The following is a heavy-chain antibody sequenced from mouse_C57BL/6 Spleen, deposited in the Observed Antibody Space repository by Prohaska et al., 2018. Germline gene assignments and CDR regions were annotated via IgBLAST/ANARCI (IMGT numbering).Heavy chain of an antibody. CDR2: IRSKSNYYAT. V-gene: IGHV10-1*01. J-gene: IGHJ4*01. D-gene: IGHD2-5*01. CDR3: VRNGDYSNPYYAMDY. Sequence: EVQLVESGGGLVQPKGSLKLSCAASGFSFNTYAMNWVRQAPGKGLEWVARIRSKSNYYATYYADSVKDRFTISRDDSESMLYLQMNNLKTEDTAMYYCVRNGDYSNPYYAMDYWGQGTSVTVTS. CDR1: GFSFNTYA.